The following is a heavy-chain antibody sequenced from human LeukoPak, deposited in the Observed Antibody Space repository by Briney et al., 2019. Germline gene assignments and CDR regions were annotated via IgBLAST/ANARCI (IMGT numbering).Heavy chain of an antibody. CDR1: VFTFNNYP. CDR3: ARDPKTGSPDYFDY. Sequence: PGTSLTLSCATSVFTFNNYPMHWVRQAPGKGLEWVAVIGYDGRLKFHSDSVKGRFTISRDDSKNTLYLQMNSLRPEDTALYYCARDPKTGSPDYFDYWGQGTLVTVST. CDR2: IGYDGRLK. J-gene: IGHJ4*02. V-gene: IGHV3-30*04. D-gene: IGHD3-10*01.